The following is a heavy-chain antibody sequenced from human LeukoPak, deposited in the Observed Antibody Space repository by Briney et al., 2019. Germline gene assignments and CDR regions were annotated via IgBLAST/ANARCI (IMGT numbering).Heavy chain of an antibody. J-gene: IGHJ4*02. Sequence: SETLSLTCTVSGGSISSYYWSWIWQPPGKGLEWIGYIYYSGSTNYNPSLKSRVTISVDTSKNQFSLKLSSVTAADTAVYYCARDRGYSYGYDFDYWGQGTLVTVSS. CDR2: IYYSGST. V-gene: IGHV4-59*01. CDR1: GGSISSYY. D-gene: IGHD5-18*01. CDR3: ARDRGYSYGYDFDY.